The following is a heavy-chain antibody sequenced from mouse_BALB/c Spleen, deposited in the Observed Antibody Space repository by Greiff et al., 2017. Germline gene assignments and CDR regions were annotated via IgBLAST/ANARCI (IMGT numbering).Heavy chain of an antibody. CDR3: ASFGGGDFDV. J-gene: IGHJ1*01. CDR1: GFTFSSFG. Sequence: EVKLVESGGGLVQPGGSRKLSCAASGFTFSSFGMHWVRQAPEKGLEWVAYISSGSSTIYYADTVKGRFTISRDNPKNTLFLQMTSLRSEDTAMYYCASFGGGDFDVWGAGTTVTVSS. CDR2: ISSGSSTI. V-gene: IGHV5-17*02.